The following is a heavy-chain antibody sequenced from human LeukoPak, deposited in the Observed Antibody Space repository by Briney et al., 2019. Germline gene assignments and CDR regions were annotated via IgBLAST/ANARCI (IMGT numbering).Heavy chain of an antibody. CDR1: GFTFSSYA. J-gene: IGHJ3*02. Sequence: PGRSLRLSCAASGFTFSSYAMHWVRQAPGKGLEWVAVISYDGSNKYYADSVKGRFTIPRDNSKNTLYLQMNSLRAEDTAVYYCARGCSGGSCYSWVRRSAFDIWGQGTMVTVSS. D-gene: IGHD2-15*01. V-gene: IGHV3-30*04. CDR2: ISYDGSNK. CDR3: ARGCSGGSCYSWVRRSAFDI.